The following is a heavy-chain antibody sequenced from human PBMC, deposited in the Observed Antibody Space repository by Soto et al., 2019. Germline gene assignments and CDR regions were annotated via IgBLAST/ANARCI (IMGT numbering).Heavy chain of an antibody. V-gene: IGHV5-51*01. D-gene: IGHD3-22*01. CDR3: ARFGHYYDSSGYGGYYYGMDV. CDR1: GYSFSCYW. J-gene: IGHJ6*02. Sequence: GYTLKISWKGSGYSFSCYWNGWVRQMPVKGLVGMGIIYPGDSDTRYSPSFQGQVTISADKSISTAYLQWSSLKASDTAMYYCARFGHYYDSSGYGGYYYGMDVWGQGTTVTVSS. CDR2: IYPGDSDT.